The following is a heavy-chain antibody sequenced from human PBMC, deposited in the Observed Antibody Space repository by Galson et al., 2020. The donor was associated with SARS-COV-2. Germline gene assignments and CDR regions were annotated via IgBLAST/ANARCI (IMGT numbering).Heavy chain of an antibody. J-gene: IGHJ6*03. Sequence: GGSLRLSCAASGFTFSSYAMSWVRQAPGKGLEWVSAISGSGGSTYYADSVKGRFTISRDNSKNTLYLQMNSLRAGDTAVYYCAKDSTRGSEITIFGVVNPHYYMDVWGKGTTVTVSS. CDR2: ISGSGGST. V-gene: IGHV3-23*01. D-gene: IGHD3-3*01. CDR1: GFTFSSYA. CDR3: AKDSTRGSEITIFGVVNPHYYMDV.